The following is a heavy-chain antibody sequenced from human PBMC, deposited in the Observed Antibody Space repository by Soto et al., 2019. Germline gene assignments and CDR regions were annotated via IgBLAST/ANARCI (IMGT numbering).Heavy chain of an antibody. V-gene: IGHV1-69*06. Sequence: ASVKVSCKASGGTFSSYAISWVRQAPGQGLEWMGGIIPIFGTANYAQKFQGRVTITADKSTSTAYMELSSLRSEDTAVYYCARDNTVAGTPYYFDYWGQGTLVTVSS. CDR3: ARDNTVAGTPYYFDY. J-gene: IGHJ4*02. CDR1: GGTFSSYA. D-gene: IGHD6-19*01. CDR2: IIPIFGTA.